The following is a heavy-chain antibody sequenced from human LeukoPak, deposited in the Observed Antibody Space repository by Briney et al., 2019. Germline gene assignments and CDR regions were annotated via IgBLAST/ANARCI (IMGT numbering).Heavy chain of an antibody. D-gene: IGHD6-19*01. V-gene: IGHV4-39*01. CDR1: GYSISSYY. CDR3: ARRTGYSNGWYFDY. Sequence: PSETLSLTCTVSGYSISSYYWGWIRQPPGKGLEWIGSIYYSGSTYYNQSLKSRVTISVDTSKNQFSLKLSSVTAADTAVYYCARRTGYSNGWYFDYWGQGTLVTVSS. CDR2: IYYSGST. J-gene: IGHJ4*02.